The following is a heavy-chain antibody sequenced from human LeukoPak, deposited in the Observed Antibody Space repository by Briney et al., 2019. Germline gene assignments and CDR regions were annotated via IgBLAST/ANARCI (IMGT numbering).Heavy chain of an antibody. V-gene: IGHV3-21*01. CDR1: GFTFSNYG. Sequence: GGTLRLSCAASGFTFSNYGMSWVRQAPGKGLEWVSSISSSSSCIYYADSVKGRFTISRDNAEKSLYLKINSLRAEDTAVYYCARAIDGTVVNALGQDDAFDIWGQGTMVTVSS. CDR2: ISSSSSCI. D-gene: IGHD4-23*01. J-gene: IGHJ3*02. CDR3: ARAIDGTVVNALGQDDAFDI.